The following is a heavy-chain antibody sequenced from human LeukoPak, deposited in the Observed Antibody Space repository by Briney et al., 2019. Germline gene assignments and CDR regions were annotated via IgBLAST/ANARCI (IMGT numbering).Heavy chain of an antibody. CDR1: GFNFDDHT. CDR3: AKDLGKVIAAAGTSGFDS. V-gene: IGHV3-43*01. CDR2: INWDGGST. Sequence: GGSLRLSCAASGFNFDDHTMHWVRQIPGKSLEWVSLINWDGGSTFYAGSVKGRFTISRDTRKNFLYLQMISLRTEDTALYYCAKDLGKVIAAAGTSGFDSWGRGTLVTVPP. J-gene: IGHJ4*01. D-gene: IGHD6-13*01.